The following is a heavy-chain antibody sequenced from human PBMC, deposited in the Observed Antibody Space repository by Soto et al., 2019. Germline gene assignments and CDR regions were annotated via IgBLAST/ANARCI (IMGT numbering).Heavy chain of an antibody. V-gene: IGHV3-15*01. CDR3: TTRYPTVTTFDY. Sequence: LSLTCAASGFTFSNAWMSWVRQAPGKGLEWVGRIKSKTDGGTTDYAAPVKGRFTISRDDSKNTLYLQMNSLKTEDTAVYYCTTRYPTVTTFDYWGQGTLVTVSS. J-gene: IGHJ4*02. D-gene: IGHD4-4*01. CDR1: GFTFSNAW. CDR2: IKSKTDGGTT.